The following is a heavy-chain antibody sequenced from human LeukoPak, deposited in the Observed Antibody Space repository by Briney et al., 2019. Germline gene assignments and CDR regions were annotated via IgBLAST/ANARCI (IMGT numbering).Heavy chain of an antibody. D-gene: IGHD1-26*01. V-gene: IGHV4-59*08. CDR3: ARHVGSENYPRYFDY. CDR1: GGSISSFY. CDR2: IYSSGST. J-gene: IGHJ4*02. Sequence: SETLSLTCVVSGGSISSFYWSWIRQPPGKALEWIGYIYSSGSTSYNPSLKSRVTISVDTSKNQFSLRLSSVTAADTAVYYCARHVGSENYPRYFDYWGQGTLVTVSS.